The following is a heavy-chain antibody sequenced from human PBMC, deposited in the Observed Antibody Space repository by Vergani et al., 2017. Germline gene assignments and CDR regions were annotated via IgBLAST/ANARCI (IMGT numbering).Heavy chain of an antibody. D-gene: IGHD2-2*01. V-gene: IGHV4-34*01. J-gene: IGHJ5*02. CDR3: ARDSRRRYCSSTSCFSP. Sequence: QVQLQQWGAGLLKPSETLSLTCAVYGGSFSGYYWSWIRQPPGKGLGWIGEINHSGSTNYNPSLKRRVTISGDTSKNQFSLKLSSVTAADTAVYYCARDSRRRYCSSTSCFSPWGQGTLVTVSS. CDR1: GGSFSGYY. CDR2: INHSGST.